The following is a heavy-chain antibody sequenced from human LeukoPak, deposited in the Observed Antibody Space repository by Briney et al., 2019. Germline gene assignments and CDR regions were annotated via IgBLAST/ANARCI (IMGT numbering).Heavy chain of an antibody. V-gene: IGHV4-31*03. Sequence: SETLSLTCTVSGGSISSGGYYWSWIRQHPGKGLEWIGYIYYSGSTYYIPSLKSRVTISVDTSKNQFSLKLSSVTAADTAVYYCARDGGAEGFDYWGQGTLVTVSS. D-gene: IGHD3-16*01. J-gene: IGHJ4*02. CDR1: GGSISSGGYY. CDR2: IYYSGST. CDR3: ARDGGAEGFDY.